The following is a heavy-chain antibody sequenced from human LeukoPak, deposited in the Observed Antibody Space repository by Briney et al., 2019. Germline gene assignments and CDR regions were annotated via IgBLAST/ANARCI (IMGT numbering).Heavy chain of an antibody. Sequence: ASVKVSCKASGYTFTSYGISWVRQAPGQGLEWMGGIIPIFGTANYAQKFQGRVTITADESTSTAYMELSSLRSEDTAVYYCARDGYGSGSYNFDYWGQGTLVTVSS. CDR2: IIPIFGTA. V-gene: IGHV1-69*13. J-gene: IGHJ4*02. CDR3: ARDGYGSGSYNFDY. CDR1: GYTFTSYG. D-gene: IGHD3-10*01.